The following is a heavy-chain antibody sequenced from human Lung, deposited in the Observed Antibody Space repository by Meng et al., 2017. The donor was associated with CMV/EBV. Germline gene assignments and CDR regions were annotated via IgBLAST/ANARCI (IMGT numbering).Heavy chain of an antibody. D-gene: IGHD3-22*01. J-gene: IGHJ1*01. V-gene: IGHV3-30*04. CDR2: ISSDGSNK. CDR1: GFTFSNYA. CDR3: ARDRLYYYDTSGYYYPRYFQH. Sequence: GGSLRLSCAASGFTFSNYAMHWVRQAPGKGLDWVAVISSDGSNKEYADPVKGRFTISRDNSKNTLYLHMISLRAEDTAVYYCARDRLYYYDTSGYYYPRYFQHWGQGTLVTVSS.